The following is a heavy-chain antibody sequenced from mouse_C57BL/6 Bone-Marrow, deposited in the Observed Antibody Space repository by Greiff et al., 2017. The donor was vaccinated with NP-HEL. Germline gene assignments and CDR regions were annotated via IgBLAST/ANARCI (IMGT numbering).Heavy chain of an antibody. CDR2: IYPRDGST. D-gene: IGHD1-1*01. Sequence: VQLQQSGPELVKPGASVKLSCKASGYTFTSYDINWVKQRPGQGLEWIGWIYPRDGSTKYNEKFKGKATLTVDTSSSTAYMELHSLTSEDSAVYFCARSKLTTVVATGFDYWGQGTTLTVSS. CDR3: ARSKLTTVVATGFDY. CDR1: GYTFTSYD. J-gene: IGHJ2*01. V-gene: IGHV1-85*01.